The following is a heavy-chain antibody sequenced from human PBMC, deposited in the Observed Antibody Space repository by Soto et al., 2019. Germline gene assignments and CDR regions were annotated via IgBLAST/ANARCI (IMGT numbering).Heavy chain of an antibody. J-gene: IGHJ6*02. V-gene: IGHV1-8*01. CDR2: MNPNSGNT. Sequence: AWVNVSCKASGYAFTSSDINWVRQATGQGLEWMGWMNPNSGNTGYAQKFQGRVTMTRNTSISTAYMELSSLRSEDTAVYYCARGRFDTIFGVVIVSANYYGMDVWGQGTTVTVSS. D-gene: IGHD3-3*01. CDR3: ARGRFDTIFGVVIVSANYYGMDV. CDR1: GYAFTSSD.